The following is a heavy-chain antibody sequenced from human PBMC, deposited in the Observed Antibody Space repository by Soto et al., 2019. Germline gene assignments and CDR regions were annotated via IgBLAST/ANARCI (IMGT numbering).Heavy chain of an antibody. CDR3: ARDEGDSSWLTYNWFDP. CDR1: GGTFSSYT. D-gene: IGHD6-13*01. J-gene: IGHJ5*02. Sequence: SVKVSCKASGGTFSSYTISWVRQAPGQGLEWMGRIIPILGIANYAQKFQGRVTITADKSTSTAYMELSSLRSEDTAVYYCARDEGDSSWLTYNWFDPWGQGTLVTVSS. V-gene: IGHV1-69*04. CDR2: IIPILGIA.